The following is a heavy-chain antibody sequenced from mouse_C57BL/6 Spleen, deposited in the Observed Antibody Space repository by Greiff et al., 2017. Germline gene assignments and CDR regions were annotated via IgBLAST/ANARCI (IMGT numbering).Heavy chain of an antibody. Sequence: VQLKESGGGLVQPGGSLSLSCAASGFTFTDYYMSWVRQPPGKALEWLGFIRNKANGYTTEYSASVKIRFTISRDNSQSILYLQMNALRAEDSATYYCARYYNYGNYVPFAYWGQGTLVTVSA. CDR2: IRNKANGYTT. CDR3: ARYYNYGNYVPFAY. J-gene: IGHJ3*01. V-gene: IGHV7-3*01. D-gene: IGHD2-1*01. CDR1: GFTFTDYY.